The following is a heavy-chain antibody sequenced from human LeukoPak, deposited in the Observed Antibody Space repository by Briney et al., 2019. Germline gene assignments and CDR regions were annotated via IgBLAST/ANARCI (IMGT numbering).Heavy chain of an antibody. V-gene: IGHV3-53*04. CDR3: ASDSSGMMPYDAFDI. D-gene: IGHD6-19*01. CDR2: IYSGGST. CDR1: RFTVSSNY. Sequence: GGSLRHSRADSRFTVSSNYMSWVPQAPGKGLEWVSVIYSGGSTYYADSVKGRFTISRHNSKNTLSLQMNSLRAEDTAVYYCASDSSGMMPYDAFDIWGQGKMVTVSS. J-gene: IGHJ3*02.